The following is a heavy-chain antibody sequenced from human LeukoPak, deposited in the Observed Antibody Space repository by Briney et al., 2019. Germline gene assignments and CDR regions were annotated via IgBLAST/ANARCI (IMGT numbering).Heavy chain of an antibody. CDR1: GFTFGPYT. Sequence: GGSLRLSCAASGFTFGPYTMNWVRQAPGKGLEWVSCISSSDTIYYADSVKGRFTISRDNAKNSLYLQMNSLRAEDTAVYYCASGMRVGPNIWGQGTLVTVSS. J-gene: IGHJ4*02. D-gene: IGHD1-26*01. CDR2: ISSSDTI. CDR3: ASGMRVGPNI. V-gene: IGHV3-69-1*01.